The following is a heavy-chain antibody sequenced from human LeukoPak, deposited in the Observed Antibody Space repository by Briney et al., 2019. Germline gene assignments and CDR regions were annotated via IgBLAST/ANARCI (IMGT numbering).Heavy chain of an antibody. J-gene: IGHJ3*02. V-gene: IGHV5-51*01. CDR3: ARPRGTLYDAFDI. D-gene: IGHD3-16*01. CDR1: GDIFTSYW. Sequence: GESLKISCKVSGDIFTSYWIAWVRQMPGKGLEWMGIIYTGDSDTRYSPSFQGQVTISADKSSNTAYLQWSSLKASDTAMYYCARPRGTLYDAFDIWGQGTMVIVSS. CDR2: IYTGDSDT.